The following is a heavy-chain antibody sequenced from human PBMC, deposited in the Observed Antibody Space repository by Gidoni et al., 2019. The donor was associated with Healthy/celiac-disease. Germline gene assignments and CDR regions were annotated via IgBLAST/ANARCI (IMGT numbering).Heavy chain of an antibody. CDR3: ARENYGSGSYALYYYYYYGMDV. CDR2: ISYDGSNK. D-gene: IGHD3-10*01. Sequence: QVQLVESGGGVVQPGRSLRLSCAASAFTFSSYAMHWVRQAPGKGLEWVAVISYDGSNKYYADSVKGRFTISRDNSKNTLYLQMNSLRAEDTAVYYCARENYGSGSYALYYYYYYGMDVWGQGTTVTVSS. V-gene: IGHV3-30-3*01. CDR1: AFTFSSYA. J-gene: IGHJ6*02.